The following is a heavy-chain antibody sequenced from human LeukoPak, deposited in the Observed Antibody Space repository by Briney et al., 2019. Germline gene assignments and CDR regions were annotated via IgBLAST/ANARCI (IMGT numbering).Heavy chain of an antibody. Sequence: GGSLRLSCAASGFTFSTHAMSWVRQAPGKGLEWVSSISGSGGSTYYADSVKGRFTISRDNSKNTLYLQMNSLRAEDTAIYYCAKLTVKQIYYFDYWGQGTLVTVSS. CDR3: AKLTVKQIYYFDY. D-gene: IGHD1/OR15-1a*01. V-gene: IGHV3-23*01. J-gene: IGHJ4*02. CDR2: ISGSGGST. CDR1: GFTFSTHA.